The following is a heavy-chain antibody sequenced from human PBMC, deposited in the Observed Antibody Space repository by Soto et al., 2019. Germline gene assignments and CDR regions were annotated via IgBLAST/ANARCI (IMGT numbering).Heavy chain of an antibody. D-gene: IGHD2-15*01. J-gene: IGHJ5*02. V-gene: IGHV1-69*13. CDR3: ARHCIGGSCDSNWFDP. CDR2: IIPIFGTA. CDR1: GGTFSSYA. Sequence: SVKVSCKASGGTFSSYAISWVRQAPGQGLEWMGGIIPIFGTANYAQKFQGRVTITADESTSTAYMELSSLRSEDTAVYYFARHCIGGSCDSNWFDPWGQGTLVNVSS.